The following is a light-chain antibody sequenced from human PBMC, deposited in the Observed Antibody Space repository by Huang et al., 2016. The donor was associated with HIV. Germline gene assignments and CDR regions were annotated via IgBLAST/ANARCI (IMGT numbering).Light chain of an antibody. J-gene: IGKJ3*01. CDR3: QQRSIWPPFT. V-gene: IGKV3-11*01. CDR2: DAS. Sequence: EIVLTQSPATLSLSPGERATLSCRASQSVSSYLVWYQQKPDQAPRLRIYDASNRATGVPARFSGSGSGTDFTLTISSLEPEDSAIYYCQQRSIWPPFTFGPGTKVEI. CDR1: QSVSSY.